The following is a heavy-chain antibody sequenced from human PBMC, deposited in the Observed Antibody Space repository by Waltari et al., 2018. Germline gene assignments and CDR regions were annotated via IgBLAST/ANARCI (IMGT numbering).Heavy chain of an antibody. J-gene: IGHJ6*02. CDR3: ARHSSHYGMDV. Sequence: EVQLVQSGAEMKQPGESLKICCKGAGYIFTSYWIGWARGTPGKGLEWMGVIYPGDSDTRYSPSFEGSDTISADKSISTAYREGSSLKASDTAMYYCARHSSHYGMDVWGQGTTVTVSS. V-gene: IGHV5-51*01. D-gene: IGHD2-15*01. CDR1: GYIFTSYW. CDR2: IYPGDSDT.